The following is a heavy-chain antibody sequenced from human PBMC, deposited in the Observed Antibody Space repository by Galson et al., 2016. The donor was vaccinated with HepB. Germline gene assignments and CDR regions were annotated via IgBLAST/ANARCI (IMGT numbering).Heavy chain of an antibody. V-gene: IGHV4-39*01. Sequence: SETLSLTCTVSGGSIRSSTYYWGWLRQPPGRGLEWIGTIFYTGSAYYNPSLKSRVTISVDTSKNQFSLKLSSVTAADTAVYYCARRGVGSRLRGFDYWGQGALVTVSS. D-gene: IGHD3-10*01. CDR3: ARRGVGSRLRGFDY. CDR1: GGSIRSSTYY. CDR2: IFYTGSA. J-gene: IGHJ4*02.